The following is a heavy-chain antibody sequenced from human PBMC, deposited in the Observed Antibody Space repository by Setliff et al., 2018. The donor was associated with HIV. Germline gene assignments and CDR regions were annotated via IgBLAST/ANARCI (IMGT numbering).Heavy chain of an antibody. CDR3: AREECTSWPRVHY. Sequence: SETLSLTCTVSGGSISFGCYYWSWIRQPAGKGLEWIGRMHTSGSTSYSPSLKSRVTISIDTSKNQFSLELTSLIAADTAVYYCAREECTSWPRVHYWGQGALVTVPS. V-gene: IGHV4-61*02. CDR2: MHTSGST. CDR1: GGSISFGCYY. D-gene: IGHD6-13*01. J-gene: IGHJ4*02.